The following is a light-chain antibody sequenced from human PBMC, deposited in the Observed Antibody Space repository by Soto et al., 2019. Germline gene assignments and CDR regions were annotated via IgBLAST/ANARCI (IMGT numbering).Light chain of an antibody. Sequence: DIQMNPSPSSLSASVGDRVTITCRSSQSISRFLHWYKQKPGKAPKLLIYAASSLQGGVPSRFSGSASATDFTLATSSQQPEDLATYHCQHSYTSPFTFGQGTKVEI. CDR1: QSISRF. J-gene: IGKJ1*01. V-gene: IGKV1-39*01. CDR2: AAS. CDR3: QHSYTSPFT.